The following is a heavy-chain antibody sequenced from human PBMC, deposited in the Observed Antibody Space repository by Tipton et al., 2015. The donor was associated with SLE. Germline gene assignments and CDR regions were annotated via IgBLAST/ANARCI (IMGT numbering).Heavy chain of an antibody. CDR1: GGTFSSYA. Sequence: QSGAEVKKPGSSVKVSCKASGGTFSSYAISWVRQAPGQRLEWMGRIIPIVGIPNYAQKFQGRVTITADKSTSTAYMELSSLRSEDTAVYYCASRGMWELNYFDYWGQGTLVTVSS. CDR2: IIPIVGIP. D-gene: IGHD1-26*01. V-gene: IGHV1-69*04. CDR3: ASRGMWELNYFDY. J-gene: IGHJ4*02.